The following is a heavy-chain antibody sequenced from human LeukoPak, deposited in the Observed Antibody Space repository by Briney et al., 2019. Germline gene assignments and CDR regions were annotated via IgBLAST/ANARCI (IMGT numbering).Heavy chain of an antibody. V-gene: IGHV1-18*01. CDR3: ARDRYSGSYFDY. J-gene: IGHJ4*02. CDR2: ISAYNGNT. CDR1: GYTFTSYG. Sequence: ASVKVSCKASGYTFTSYGISWVRQASGQGLEWMGWISAYNGNTNYAQKLQGRVTMTTDTSTSTAYMELRSLRSDDTAVYYCARDRYSGSYFDYWGQGTLVTVSS. D-gene: IGHD1-26*01.